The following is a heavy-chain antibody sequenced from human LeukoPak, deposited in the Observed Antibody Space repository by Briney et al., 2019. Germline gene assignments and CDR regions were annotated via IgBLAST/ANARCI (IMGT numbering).Heavy chain of an antibody. CDR2: IGSSATTI. D-gene: IGHD3-16*01. CDR3: PRAGPRGTLNY. V-gene: IGHV3-48*01. J-gene: IGHJ4*02. Sequence: GGSLRLSCADSGFTFSTYSMTWVRQAPGKGLEWVSYIGSSATTIYYADSVKGRFTISRDNAKNSLYLQMNNLRAEDTAVYYGPRAGPRGTLNYWGQETLVTVSS. CDR1: GFTFSTYS.